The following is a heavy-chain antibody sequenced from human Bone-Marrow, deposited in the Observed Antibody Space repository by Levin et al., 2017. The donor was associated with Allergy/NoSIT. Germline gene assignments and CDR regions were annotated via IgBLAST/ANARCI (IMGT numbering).Heavy chain of an antibody. CDR2: IYSGGST. D-gene: IGHD3-3*01. J-gene: IGHJ6*02. V-gene: IGHV3-53*01. CDR3: ARDLYDPPYYYGMDV. CDR1: GFTISSNY. Sequence: GGSLRLSCAASGFTISSNYMSWVRQAPGKGLEWVSVIYSGGSTYYADSVKGRFTISRDNSKNTLYLQMNSLRAEDTAVYYCARDLYDPPYYYGMDVWGQGTTVTVSS.